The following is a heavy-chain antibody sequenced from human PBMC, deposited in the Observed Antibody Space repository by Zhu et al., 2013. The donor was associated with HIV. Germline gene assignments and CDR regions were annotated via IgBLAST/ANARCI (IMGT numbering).Heavy chain of an antibody. CDR1: GYTFSDHY. D-gene: IGHD3-22*01. V-gene: IGHV1-2*02. CDR3: ARDRLISMKVVRPWFDP. J-gene: IGHJ5*02. Sequence: QVQLVQPESEMKKPGASVKVSCKTSGYTFSDHYLHWVRQVPGQGLEWMGWINPQTGATNYAETFHGRVTFTRDTSISTAYMELSRLRSDDTAVYYCARDRLISMKVVRPWFDPWGQGTLVTVSS. CDR2: INPQTGAT.